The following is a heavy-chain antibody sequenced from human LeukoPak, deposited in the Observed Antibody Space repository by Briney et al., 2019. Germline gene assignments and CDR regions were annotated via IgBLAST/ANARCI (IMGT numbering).Heavy chain of an antibody. CDR1: GGSVSSYY. CDR2: IYYSGST. Sequence: SETLSLTCTVSGGSVSSYYWSWIRQPPGKGLEWIGYIYYSGSTNYNPSLKSRVTISVDTSKNQFSLNLSSVTAADTAVYYCARAHEYSSSHWFDPWGQGTLVTVSS. D-gene: IGHD6-6*01. CDR3: ARAHEYSSSHWFDP. V-gene: IGHV4-59*02. J-gene: IGHJ5*02.